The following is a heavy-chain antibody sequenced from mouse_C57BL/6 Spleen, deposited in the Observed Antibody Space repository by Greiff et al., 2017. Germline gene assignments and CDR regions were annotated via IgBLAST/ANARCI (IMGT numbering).Heavy chain of an antibody. D-gene: IGHD3-3*01. CDR1: GYTFTDYY. CDR3: AGIRAGTYYAMDY. Sequence: EVQLQQSGPELVKPGASVKISCKASGYTFTDYYMNWVKQSHGKSLEWIGDINPNNGGTSYNQKFKGKATLTVDKSSSTAYMELRSLTSEDSAVYYCAGIRAGTYYAMDYWGQGTSVTVSS. CDR2: INPNNGGT. V-gene: IGHV1-26*01. J-gene: IGHJ4*01.